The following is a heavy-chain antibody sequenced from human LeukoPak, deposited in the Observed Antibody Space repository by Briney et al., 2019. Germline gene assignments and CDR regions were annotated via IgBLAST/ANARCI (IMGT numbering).Heavy chain of an antibody. D-gene: IGHD6-19*01. J-gene: IGHJ5*02. Sequence: GGSLRLSCAASGFTFSSYAMSWVRRAPGKGLEWVSAISGSGGSTYHADSVKGRFTISRDNSKNTLYLQMNSLRAEDTAVYYCAKVTDRSGWYWFDPWGQGTLVTVSS. CDR1: GFTFSSYA. V-gene: IGHV3-23*01. CDR3: AKVTDRSGWYWFDP. CDR2: ISGSGGST.